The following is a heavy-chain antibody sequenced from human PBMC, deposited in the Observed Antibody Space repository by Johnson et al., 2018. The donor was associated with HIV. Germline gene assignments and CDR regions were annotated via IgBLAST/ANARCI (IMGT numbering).Heavy chain of an antibody. CDR2: ISYDGSNK. CDR3: ARDGGETVVGSGAFDI. V-gene: IGHV3-30*04. CDR1: GFTFSSYA. D-gene: IGHD4-23*01. J-gene: IGHJ3*02. Sequence: QMLLVESGGGLVQPGGSLRLSCAASGFTFSSYAMHWVRQAPGKGLEWVAVISYDGSNKYYADSVKGLFTISRDNSKNTLYLQMNSLRAEDTAVYYCARDGGETVVGSGAFDIWGQGTMVTVSS.